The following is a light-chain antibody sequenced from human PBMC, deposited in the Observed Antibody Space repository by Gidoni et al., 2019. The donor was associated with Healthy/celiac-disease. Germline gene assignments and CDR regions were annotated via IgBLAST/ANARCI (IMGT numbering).Light chain of an antibody. CDR2: DAS. V-gene: IGKV3-11*01. J-gene: IGKJ4*01. Sequence: ETVLTHSPATLSLSPGERATLPCRASQSVSSYLAWYQQKPGQAPRLLIYDASNRATGIPARFSGSGSGTDFTLTISSLEPEDFAVYYCQQRSNWPLTFGGGTKVEIK. CDR1: QSVSSY. CDR3: QQRSNWPLT.